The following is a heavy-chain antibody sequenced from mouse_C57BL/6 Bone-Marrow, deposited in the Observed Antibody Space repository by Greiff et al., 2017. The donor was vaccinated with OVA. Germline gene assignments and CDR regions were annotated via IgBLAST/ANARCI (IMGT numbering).Heavy chain of an antibody. J-gene: IGHJ2*01. Sequence: EVKLMESEGGLVQPGSSMKLSCTASGFTFSDYYMAWVRQVPEQGLEWVANINYDGRSTYYLDSFKRRFIISRDNANNILYLQMSSLKSDDTATDYCARNYGSSYYFDYWGQGTTLTVSS. CDR2: INYDGRST. V-gene: IGHV5-16*01. D-gene: IGHD1-1*01. CDR3: ARNYGSSYYFDY. CDR1: GFTFSDYY.